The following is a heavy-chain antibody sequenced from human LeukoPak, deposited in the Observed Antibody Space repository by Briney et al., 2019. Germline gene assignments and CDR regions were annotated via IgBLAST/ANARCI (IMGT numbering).Heavy chain of an antibody. CDR2: IYHSGST. CDR3: ARPTARLGWFDP. Sequence: SETLSLICTVSGYSISSGYYWGWIRQPPGKGLEWIGSIYHSGSTYHNPSLKSRVTISVDTSKNQFSLKLRSVTAADTAVYYCARPTARLGWFDPWGQGTLVTVSS. J-gene: IGHJ5*02. D-gene: IGHD6-6*01. V-gene: IGHV4-38-2*02. CDR1: GYSISSGYY.